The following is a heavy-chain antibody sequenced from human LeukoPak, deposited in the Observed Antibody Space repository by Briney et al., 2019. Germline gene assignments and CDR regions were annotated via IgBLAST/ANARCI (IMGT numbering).Heavy chain of an antibody. CDR2: IYPGDSDT. CDR1: GYSFTSYW. Sequence: GESLKISCKGSGYSFTSYWIGRVRQMPGKGLEWMGIIYPGDSDTRYSPSFQGQVTISADKSISTAYLQWSSLKASDTAMYYCARGYYDFWSGYSGYFDYWGQGTLVTVSS. D-gene: IGHD3-3*01. V-gene: IGHV5-51*01. CDR3: ARGYYDFWSGYSGYFDY. J-gene: IGHJ4*02.